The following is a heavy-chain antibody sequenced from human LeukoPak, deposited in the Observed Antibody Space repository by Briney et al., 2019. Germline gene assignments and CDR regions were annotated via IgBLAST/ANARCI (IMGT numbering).Heavy chain of an antibody. Sequence: GASVKVSCKTSGGIFKSYALSWVRQAPGQGLEWMGGIIPIFGTANYAESFKGRVAFTADESTSTVYMELSSLRSEDTAVYYCARGEDVVVPDALWNHAFDVWGQGAMVTVSS. V-gene: IGHV1-69*13. J-gene: IGHJ3*01. D-gene: IGHD2-2*01. CDR2: IIPIFGTA. CDR3: ARGEDVVVPDALWNHAFDV. CDR1: GGIFKSYA.